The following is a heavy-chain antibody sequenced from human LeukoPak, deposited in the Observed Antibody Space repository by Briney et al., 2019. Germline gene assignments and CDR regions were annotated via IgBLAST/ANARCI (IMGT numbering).Heavy chain of an antibody. Sequence: GGSLRLSCAASGFTFSSYSMNWVRQAPGKGLEWVSSISSSSSYIYYADSVKGRFTISRDNAKNSLYLQMNSLRAKATAVYYCARRSGWVPHDAFDIWGQGTMVTVSS. CDR1: GFTFSSYS. CDR3: ARRSGWVPHDAFDI. V-gene: IGHV3-21*04. J-gene: IGHJ3*02. CDR2: ISSSSSYI. D-gene: IGHD6-19*01.